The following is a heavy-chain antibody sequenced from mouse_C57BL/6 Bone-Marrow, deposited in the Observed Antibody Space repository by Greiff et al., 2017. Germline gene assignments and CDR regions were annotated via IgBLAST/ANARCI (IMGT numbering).Heavy chain of an antibody. CDR1: GFTFSDFY. V-gene: IGHV7-1*01. CDR3: ERDLGRGYFDY. D-gene: IGHD4-1*01. Sequence: EVQGVESGGGLVQSGRSLRLSCATSGFTFSDFYMEWVRQAPGKGLEWIAASRNKANDDTTEYSASVKGRFIVSKYTSQSILYLQMNALRAEHTAIYYCERDLGRGYFDYWGQVTTLTVFS. CDR2: SRNKANDDTT. J-gene: IGHJ2*01.